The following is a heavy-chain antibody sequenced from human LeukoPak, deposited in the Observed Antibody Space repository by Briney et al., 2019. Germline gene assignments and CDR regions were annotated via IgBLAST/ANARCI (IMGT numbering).Heavy chain of an antibody. V-gene: IGHV3-33*01. J-gene: IGHJ4*02. CDR3: ARDGSTWGVGKFLDY. CDR2: IWSDGSDK. D-gene: IGHD3-16*01. Sequence: GGSLRLSCAASGFTFSSYGMHWVRQAPGKGLEWVTVIWSDGSDKHSADSVKGRFTISRDNSKNTLYLQMNSLRPEDTAIYYCARDGSTWGVGKFLDYWGQGTLVTVSS. CDR1: GFTFSSYG.